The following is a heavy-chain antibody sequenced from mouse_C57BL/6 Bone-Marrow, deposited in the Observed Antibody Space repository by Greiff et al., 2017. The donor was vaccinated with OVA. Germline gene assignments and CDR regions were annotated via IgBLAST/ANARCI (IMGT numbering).Heavy chain of an antibody. CDR2: IYPGDGDT. D-gene: IGHD2-3*01. CDR3: ARHEDGYYASYFDY. J-gene: IGHJ2*01. CDR1: GYTFTSYW. V-gene: IGHV1-82*01. Sequence: QVQLKQPGAELVKPGASVKLSCKASGYTFTSYWMHWVKQRPGKGLEWIGRIYPGDGDTNYNGKFKGKATLTADKSSSTAYMQLSSLTSEDSAVYFGARHEDGYYASYFDYGGQGTTLTVSS.